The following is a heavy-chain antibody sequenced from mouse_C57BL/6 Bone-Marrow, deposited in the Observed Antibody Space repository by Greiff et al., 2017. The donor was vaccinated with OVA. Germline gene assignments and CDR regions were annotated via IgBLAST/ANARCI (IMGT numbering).Heavy chain of an antibody. J-gene: IGHJ2*01. Sequence: QVQLQQPGAELVMPGASVKLSCKASGYTFTSYWMHWVKQRPGQGLEWIGEIDPSDSYTNYNQKFKGKSTLTVDKSSSTAYMQLSSLTSEDSAVYYCARDYYGSSYCDYWGQGTTLTVSS. V-gene: IGHV1-69*01. CDR3: ARDYYGSSYCDY. CDR2: IDPSDSYT. CDR1: GYTFTSYW. D-gene: IGHD1-1*01.